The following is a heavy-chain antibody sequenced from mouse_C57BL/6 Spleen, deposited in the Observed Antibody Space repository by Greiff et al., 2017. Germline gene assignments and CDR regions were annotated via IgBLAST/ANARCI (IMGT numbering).Heavy chain of an antibody. CDR1: GYTFTSYW. J-gene: IGHJ2*01. Sequence: VQLQQSGAELVKPGASVKLSCKASGYTFTSYWMHWVKQRPGQGLEWIGMIHPNSGSTNYNEKFKSKATLTVDKSSSTAYMQLSSLTSEDSAVYYCAREGTTVVLDDWGQGTTLTVSS. V-gene: IGHV1-64*01. CDR3: AREGTTVVLDD. CDR2: IHPNSGST. D-gene: IGHD1-1*01.